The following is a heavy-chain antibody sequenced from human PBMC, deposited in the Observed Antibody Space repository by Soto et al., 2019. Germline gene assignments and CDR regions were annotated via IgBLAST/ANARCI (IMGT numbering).Heavy chain of an antibody. J-gene: IGHJ4*02. CDR2: INPSGGST. CDR1: GYTFTSYY. Sequence: QVQLVQSGAEVKKPGASVKVYCQASGYTFTSYYMHWVRQATGQGLEWMGIINPSGGSTSYAQKFQGRVTMTRNTSTSTVYMELSSLRAEDTAVYYCARDSKRFDYWGQGTLVTVS. CDR3: ARDSKRFDY. V-gene: IGHV1-46*01.